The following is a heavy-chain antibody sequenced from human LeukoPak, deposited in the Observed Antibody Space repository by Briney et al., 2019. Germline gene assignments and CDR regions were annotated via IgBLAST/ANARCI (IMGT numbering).Heavy chain of an antibody. J-gene: IGHJ5*02. Sequence: SETLSLTCTVSGGSISSGSYYWSWIRQPAGKGLEWLGRIYTSGITNYNPSRKSRATISVDTSKNQFSLKLSSVNAADTAVYYCARDRIVRFDPWGQGTLVTVSS. CDR2: IYTSGIT. V-gene: IGHV4-61*02. CDR1: GGSISSGSYY. D-gene: IGHD3-16*02. CDR3: ARDRIVRFDP.